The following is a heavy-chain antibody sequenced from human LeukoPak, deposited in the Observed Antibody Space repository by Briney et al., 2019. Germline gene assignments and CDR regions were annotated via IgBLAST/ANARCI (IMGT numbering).Heavy chain of an antibody. Sequence: GASVKVSCKASGYTFTGYYMHWVRQAPGQGLEWMGWINPNSGGTNYAQKFQGRVTMTRDTSISTAYMELSRLRSDDTAVYYCARDDIVVVPAAADLNYYYYMDVWGKGTTVTVSS. CDR2: INPNSGGT. V-gene: IGHV1-2*02. CDR3: ARDDIVVVPAAADLNYYYYMDV. CDR1: GYTFTGYY. J-gene: IGHJ6*03. D-gene: IGHD2-2*01.